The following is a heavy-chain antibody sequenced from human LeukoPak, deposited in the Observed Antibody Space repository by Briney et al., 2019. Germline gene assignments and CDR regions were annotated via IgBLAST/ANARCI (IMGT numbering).Heavy chain of an antibody. Sequence: GGSLRLSCAASGFTFSSYAMHWVRQAPGKGLEWVAVISYGGSNKYYADSVKGRFTISRDNSKNTLYLQMNSLRAEDTAVYYCATAGYCTNGVCYGAAMDDGYFDYWGQGTLVTVSS. V-gene: IGHV3-30-3*01. CDR1: GFTFSSYA. CDR3: ATAGYCTNGVCYGAAMDDGYFDY. D-gene: IGHD2-8*01. J-gene: IGHJ4*02. CDR2: ISYGGSNK.